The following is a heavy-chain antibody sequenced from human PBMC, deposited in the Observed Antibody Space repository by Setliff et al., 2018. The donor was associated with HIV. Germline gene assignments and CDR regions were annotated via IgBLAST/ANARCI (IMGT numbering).Heavy chain of an antibody. V-gene: IGHV3-48*04. D-gene: IGHD5-18*01. CDR1: GFTFRTYG. J-gene: IGHJ4*02. CDR2: ISSSGGSI. Sequence: GGSLRLSCAASGFTFRTYGMNWVRQAPGKGLEWLSYISSSGGSIYYADSVKGRFTISRDSAKNTVYLQMNSLRAEDTAVYYCARDGGRYGTFDYWGQGTPVTVSS. CDR3: ARDGGRYGTFDY.